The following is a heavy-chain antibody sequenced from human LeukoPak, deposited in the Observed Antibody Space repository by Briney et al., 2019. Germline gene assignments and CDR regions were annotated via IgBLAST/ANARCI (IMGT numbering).Heavy chain of an antibody. CDR1: GFTFSSYA. D-gene: IGHD2-15*01. J-gene: IGHJ4*02. Sequence: PGRSLRLSCAASGFTFSSYAMHWVRQAPGKGLEWVAVISYDGSNKYYADSVKGRFTIFRDNSKNTLYLQMNSLRAEDTAVYYCASGYYTHWGQGTLVTVSS. CDR3: ASGYYTH. V-gene: IGHV3-30*04. CDR2: ISYDGSNK.